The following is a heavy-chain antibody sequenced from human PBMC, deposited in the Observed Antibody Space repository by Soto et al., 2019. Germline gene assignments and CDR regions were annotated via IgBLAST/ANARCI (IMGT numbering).Heavy chain of an antibody. J-gene: IGHJ6*02. Sequence: EVQLVESGGGLVQPGGSLRLSCAASGFTVSSNYMSWVRQAPGKGLEWVSVIYSDGSTYYADSVKGRFTISRHNSKNTLYLQMNSLRAEDMAVYYCARDPYYDSSGYLASNGMDVWGQGTTVTVSS. V-gene: IGHV3-53*04. CDR3: ARDPYYDSSGYLASNGMDV. D-gene: IGHD3-22*01. CDR1: GFTVSSNY. CDR2: IYSDGST.